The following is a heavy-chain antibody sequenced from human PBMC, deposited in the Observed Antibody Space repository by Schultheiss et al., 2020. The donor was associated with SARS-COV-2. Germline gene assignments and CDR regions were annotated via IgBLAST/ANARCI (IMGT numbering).Heavy chain of an antibody. J-gene: IGHJ6*02. CDR2: IYHSGST. CDR1: GGSISSYY. CDR3: ARGSDALMVRGAYYYYYGMDV. Sequence: SETLSLTCTVSGGSISSYYWSWIRQPPGKGLEWIGSIYHSGSTNYNPSLKSRVTISVDTSKNQFSLKLSSVTAADTAVYYCARGSDALMVRGAYYYYYGMDVWGQGTTVTVSS. V-gene: IGHV4-59*12. D-gene: IGHD3-10*01.